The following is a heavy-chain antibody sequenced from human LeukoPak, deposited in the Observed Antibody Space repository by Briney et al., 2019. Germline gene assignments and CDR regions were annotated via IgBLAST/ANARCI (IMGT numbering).Heavy chain of an antibody. CDR1: GFSLSRYW. CDR3: AKDVPYCSGGSCYPEPNWFDP. D-gene: IGHD2-15*01. J-gene: IGHJ5*02. V-gene: IGHV3-7*03. CDR2: IKQDGSEK. Sequence: GGSLRLSCTASGFSLSRYWMSWVRQAPGKGLEWVANIKQDGSEKYYVDSVKGRFTISRDNDNNSLYLQMNSLRAEDTAVYYCAKDVPYCSGGSCYPEPNWFDPWGQGTLVTVSS.